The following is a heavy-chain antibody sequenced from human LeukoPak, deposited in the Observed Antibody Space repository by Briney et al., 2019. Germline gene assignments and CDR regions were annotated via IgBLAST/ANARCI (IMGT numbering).Heavy chain of an antibody. CDR2: INTDGSST. CDR1: GFTFSSYW. D-gene: IGHD6-13*01. V-gene: IGHV3-74*01. J-gene: IGHJ6*03. Sequence: GGSLRLSCAASGFTFSSYWMHWVRQAPGKGLVWVSRINTDGSSTSYADSVKGQFTISRDNAKNTLYLQMNSLRAEDTAVYYCARAPVGGSSWPDYYYYYMDVWGKGTTVTVSS. CDR3: ARAPVGGSSWPDYYYYYMDV.